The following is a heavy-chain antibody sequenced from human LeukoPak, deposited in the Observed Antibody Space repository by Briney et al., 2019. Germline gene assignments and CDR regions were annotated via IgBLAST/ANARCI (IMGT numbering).Heavy chain of an antibody. Sequence: SVKVSCKASGGTLSSYAISWVRQAPGQGLEWMGGIIPIFGTANYAQKFQGRVTITADESTSTAYMELSSLRSEDTAVYYCARREGIAAAGDWFDPWGQGTLVTVSS. J-gene: IGHJ5*02. V-gene: IGHV1-69*13. CDR3: ARREGIAAAGDWFDP. CDR2: IIPIFGTA. D-gene: IGHD6-13*01. CDR1: GGTLSSYA.